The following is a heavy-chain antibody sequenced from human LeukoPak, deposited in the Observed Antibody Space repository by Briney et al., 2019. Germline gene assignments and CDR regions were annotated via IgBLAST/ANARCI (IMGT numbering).Heavy chain of an antibody. CDR2: IYTSGRT. Sequence: SETLSLTCTVSGGSISSYYWSWIRQPAGKGLEWIGRIYTSGRTNYNPSLKSRVTMSVNTSKKQFSLKLSSVTAADTAVYYCARDPQLGPFDYWGQGTLVTVSS. J-gene: IGHJ4*02. V-gene: IGHV4-4*07. CDR3: ARDPQLGPFDY. CDR1: GGSISSYY. D-gene: IGHD6-6*01.